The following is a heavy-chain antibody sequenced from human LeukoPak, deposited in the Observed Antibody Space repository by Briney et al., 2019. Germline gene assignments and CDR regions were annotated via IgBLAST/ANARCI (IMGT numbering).Heavy chain of an antibody. CDR1: GFTFSSYA. D-gene: IGHD3-3*01. CDR3: ARESRYYDFWSGYYTGNYYYHGMDV. V-gene: IGHV3-30*04. CDR2: ISYDGSNE. J-gene: IGHJ6*02. Sequence: GGSLRLSCAASGFTFSSYAMHWVRRAPGKGLEWVAVISYDGSNEYYADSVKGRFTISRDNSKNTLYLQMNSLRAEDTAVYYCARESRYYDFWSGYYTGNYYYHGMDVWGQGTTVTVSS.